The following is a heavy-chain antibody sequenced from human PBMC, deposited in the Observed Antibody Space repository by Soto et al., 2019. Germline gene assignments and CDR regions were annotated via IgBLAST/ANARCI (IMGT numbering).Heavy chain of an antibody. D-gene: IGHD2-21*01. CDR2: ILYNGSKE. V-gene: IGHV3-30*18. CDR1: GFSFNTYV. Sequence: GGSLRLSCTDSGFSFNTYVMDWVRQAPGKGLEWVARILYNGSKEYYADPVKGRFTISRDNSKNTLYLRMDRLRVEDTAVYFCAKGLALMADHWGQGTSVTVS. CDR3: AKGLALMADH. J-gene: IGHJ4*02.